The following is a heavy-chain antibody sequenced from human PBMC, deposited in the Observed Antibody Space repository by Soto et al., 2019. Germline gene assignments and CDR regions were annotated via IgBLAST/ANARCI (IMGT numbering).Heavy chain of an antibody. V-gene: IGHV2-5*02. CDR1: GFSLSTRDVG. Sequence: QITLNESGPTLVKPTQTLTLTCTFSGFSLSTRDVGVGWIRQPPGEALEWLGVVYWDDSKTYSPSLESRLTITKDPSKNQGVLRMTKMDPVDTAPYYCAHWRGGVASFWGQGTLVTVSS. D-gene: IGHD2-2*01. CDR2: VYWDDSK. J-gene: IGHJ4*02. CDR3: AHWRGGVASF.